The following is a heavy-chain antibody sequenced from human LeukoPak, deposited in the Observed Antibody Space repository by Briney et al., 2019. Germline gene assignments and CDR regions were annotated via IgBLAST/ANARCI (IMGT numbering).Heavy chain of an antibody. Sequence: GGSLRLSCAASGFMFSSNWMSWVRLAPGKGLEWVANIKEDGTETYYVDSEKGRFTISRDNAKNSMYLQMNSLRVEDTAVYYCAKEGRSLQTYWGQGTLVTVSS. CDR3: AKEGRSLQTY. CDR2: IKEDGTET. D-gene: IGHD5-24*01. J-gene: IGHJ4*02. V-gene: IGHV3-7*03. CDR1: GFMFSSNW.